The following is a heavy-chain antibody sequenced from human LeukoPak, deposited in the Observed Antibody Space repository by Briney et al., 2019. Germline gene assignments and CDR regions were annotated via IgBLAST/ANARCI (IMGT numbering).Heavy chain of an antibody. CDR2: ISSSSGTI. CDR3: ARGRDLFDS. CDR1: GFTFNTYS. Sequence: GGSLRLSCVASGFTFNTYSINWFRQAPGKGLEWISYISSSSGTIYYADSVKGRFTISRDNAKNSLYLQMNSLRAEDTAVYYCARGRDLFDSWGQGTLVIVSS. J-gene: IGHJ4*02. V-gene: IGHV3-48*04.